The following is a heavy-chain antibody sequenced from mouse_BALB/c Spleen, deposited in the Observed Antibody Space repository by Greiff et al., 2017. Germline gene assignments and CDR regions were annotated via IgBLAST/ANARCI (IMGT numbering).Heavy chain of an antibody. Sequence: QVQLQQSGAELAKPGASVKMSCKASGYTFTSYWMHWVKQRPGQGLEWIGYINPSTGYTEYNQKFKDKATLTADKSSSTAYMQLSSLTSEDSAVYYCAREGLRPWFAYWGQGTLVTVSA. CDR1: GYTFTSYW. CDR3: AREGLRPWFAY. D-gene: IGHD1-2*01. V-gene: IGHV1-7*01. J-gene: IGHJ3*01. CDR2: INPSTGYT.